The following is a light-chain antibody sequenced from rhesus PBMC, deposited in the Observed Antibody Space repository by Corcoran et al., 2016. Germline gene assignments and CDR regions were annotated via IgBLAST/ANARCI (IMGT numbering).Light chain of an antibody. Sequence: DIQMTQSPSSLSASVGDTVTITCRASQAISKYLSWFQQKPGKAPKPMIYYASNVESGVPSRVSGSGSVTYFPLTISSLQPEDFATYYCQQHNSFPRTFGQGTRLEIK. V-gene: IGKV1S14*01. J-gene: IGKJ1*01. CDR2: YAS. CDR1: QAISKY. CDR3: QQHNSFPRT.